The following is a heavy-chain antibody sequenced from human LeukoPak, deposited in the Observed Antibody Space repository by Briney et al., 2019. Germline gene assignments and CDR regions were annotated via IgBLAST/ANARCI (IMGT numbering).Heavy chain of an antibody. CDR3: ARVTRFYRTFDY. Sequence: PSETLSLTCAVYGGSFSGYYWSWIRQPPGKGLEWIGEINHSGSTNYNPSLKSRVTISVDTSKNQFSLKLSSVTAADTAVYYCARVTRFYRTFDYWGQGTLVTASS. CDR1: GGSFSGYY. J-gene: IGHJ4*02. CDR2: INHSGST. V-gene: IGHV4-34*01. D-gene: IGHD1-14*01.